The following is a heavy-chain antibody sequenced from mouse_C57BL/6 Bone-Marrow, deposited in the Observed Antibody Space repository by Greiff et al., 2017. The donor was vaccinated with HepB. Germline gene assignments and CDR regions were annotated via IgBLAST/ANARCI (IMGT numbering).Heavy chain of an antibody. J-gene: IGHJ2*01. CDR1: GYTFTSYW. D-gene: IGHD2-3*01. Sequence: VQLQQPGAELVKPGASVKLSCKASGYTFTSYWMHWVKQRPGQGLEWIGMIHPHSGSTNYNEKFKSKATLTVDKSSSTAYMQLSSLTSEDSAVYYCARRDYDEYFDYWGQGTTLTVSS. V-gene: IGHV1-64*01. CDR3: ARRDYDEYFDY. CDR2: IHPHSGST.